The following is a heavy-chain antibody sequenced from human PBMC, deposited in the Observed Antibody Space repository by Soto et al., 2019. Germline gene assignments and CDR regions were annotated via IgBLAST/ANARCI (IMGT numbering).Heavy chain of an antibody. Sequence: QVQLVQSGAEVKKPGSSVKVSCKASGGTFSSYAISWVRQAPGQGLEWMGGIIPIFGTANYAQEFQGRVTITADESTRTAYMELSSLRSEDTAMYYCARAGFSGTYYYYYGMDVWGQGTTVTVSS. CDR2: IIPIFGTA. J-gene: IGHJ6*02. CDR1: GGTFSSYA. D-gene: IGHD5-12*01. CDR3: ARAGFSGTYYYYYGMDV. V-gene: IGHV1-69*01.